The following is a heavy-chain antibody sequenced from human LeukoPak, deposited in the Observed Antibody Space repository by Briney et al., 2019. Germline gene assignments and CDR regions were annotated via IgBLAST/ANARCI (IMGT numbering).Heavy chain of an antibody. D-gene: IGHD6-19*01. CDR3: ARGDGSGWVNYFDY. V-gene: IGHV3-11*06. J-gene: IGHJ4*02. CDR2: ISSSSSYT. Sequence: PGGSLRLSCAASGFTFSDYYMSWIRQAPGKGLEWVSYISSSSSYTNYADSVKGRFTISRDNAKNSLYLQMNSLRAEDTAVYYCARGDGSGWVNYFDYWGQGTLVTVSS. CDR1: GFTFSDYY.